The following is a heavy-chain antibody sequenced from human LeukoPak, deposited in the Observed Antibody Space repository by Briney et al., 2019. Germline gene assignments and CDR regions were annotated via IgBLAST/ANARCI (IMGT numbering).Heavy chain of an antibody. CDR2: LDSDGSGT. Sequence: GVPLRFSCEASGFSFSSYWMHWVRQAPGKGLVWVSRLDSDGSGTSNADSVKGRFTISRDNAKNTLYLQMNSLRAEDTAVYYCARDRYRIIDYWGQGTLVTVSS. CDR1: GFSFSSYW. CDR3: ARDRYRIIDY. J-gene: IGHJ4*02. D-gene: IGHD1-1*01. V-gene: IGHV3-74*01.